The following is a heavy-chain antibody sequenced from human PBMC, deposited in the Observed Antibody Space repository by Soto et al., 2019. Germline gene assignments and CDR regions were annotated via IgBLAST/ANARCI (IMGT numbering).Heavy chain of an antibody. CDR1: GFTFSVYA. D-gene: IGHD2-21*02. CDR3: ASLGVGDWANYYYYYGMDV. CDR2: VTANGGST. Sequence: PGGSLRLCCAATGFTFSVYAMTWVRQAPGKGLEWVSAVTANGGSTYSADSVKGRFTISRDNSKNTLFLQMNSLRAEDTAVYYCASLGVGDWANYYYYYGMDVWGQGTTVTVSS. V-gene: IGHV3-23*01. J-gene: IGHJ6*02.